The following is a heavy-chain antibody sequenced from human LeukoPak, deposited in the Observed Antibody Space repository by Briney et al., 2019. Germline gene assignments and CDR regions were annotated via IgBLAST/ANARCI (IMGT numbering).Heavy chain of an antibody. D-gene: IGHD3-3*01. CDR3: ARELRTDFWSGYWNY. CDR2: ISYDGSNK. V-gene: IGHV3-30-3*01. Sequence: GGSLRLSCAASGFTFSSYAMHCVRQAPGKGLGWVAVISYDGSNKYYADSVKGRFTISRDNSKNTLYLQMNSLRAEDTAVYYCARELRTDFWSGYWNYWGQGTLVTVSS. CDR1: GFTFSSYA. J-gene: IGHJ4*02.